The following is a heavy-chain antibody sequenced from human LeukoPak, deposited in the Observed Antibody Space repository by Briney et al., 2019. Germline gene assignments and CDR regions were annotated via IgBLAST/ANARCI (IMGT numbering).Heavy chain of an antibody. D-gene: IGHD5-24*01. CDR3: ARGEMATIPPGY. V-gene: IGHV4-4*02. Sequence: SGTLSLTCAVSGESVSSNWWSWVRQPPGKGLEWIGEIYHSGTTNYNPSLKSRVTISVDTSKNQFSLKLSSVTAADTAVYYCARGEMATIPPGYWGQGTLVTVSS. J-gene: IGHJ4*02. CDR1: GESVSSNW. CDR2: IYHSGTT.